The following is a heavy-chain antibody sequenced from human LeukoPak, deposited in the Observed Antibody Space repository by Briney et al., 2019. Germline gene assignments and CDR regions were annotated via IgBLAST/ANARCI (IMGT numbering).Heavy chain of an antibody. D-gene: IGHD2-8*01. CDR1: GYTFTNYY. Sequence: ASVKVSCKASGYTFTNYYVHWVRQAPGQGLEWMGLIHPSDGSTNYAQKFQGRVTMTRDTSTSTVYMELSSLRSDDTAVYYCASEPNRLMYYFDYWGQGTLVTVSS. CDR2: IHPSDGST. J-gene: IGHJ4*02. CDR3: ASEPNRLMYYFDY. V-gene: IGHV1-46*01.